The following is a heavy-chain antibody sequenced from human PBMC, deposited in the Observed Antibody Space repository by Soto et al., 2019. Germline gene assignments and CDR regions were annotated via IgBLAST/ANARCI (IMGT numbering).Heavy chain of an antibody. CDR3: ARGPYYDFWSGYYGSYYYYYMDV. CDR1: GYTFTSYD. D-gene: IGHD3-3*01. Sequence: ASVKVSCKASGYTFTSYDINWVRQATGQGLEWMGWMNPNSGNTGYAQKFQGRVTMTRNTSISTAYMELSSLRSEDTAVYYCARGPYYDFWSGYYGSYYYYYMDVWGKGTTVTVSS. V-gene: IGHV1-8*01. J-gene: IGHJ6*03. CDR2: MNPNSGNT.